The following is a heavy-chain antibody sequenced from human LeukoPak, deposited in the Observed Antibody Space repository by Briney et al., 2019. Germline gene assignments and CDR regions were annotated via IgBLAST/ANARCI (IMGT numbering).Heavy chain of an antibody. Sequence: PGGSLRLSCAASGFTFSSYSMNWVRQAPGKGLEWVSYISSSSSTIYYADSVKGRFTISRDNAKNSLYLQMNSLRDEDTAVYYCARLSRGYSNGSYFDYWGQGTLVTVSS. CDR1: GFTFSSYS. CDR3: ARLSRGYSNGSYFDY. D-gene: IGHD5-18*01. CDR2: ISSSSSTI. V-gene: IGHV3-48*02. J-gene: IGHJ4*02.